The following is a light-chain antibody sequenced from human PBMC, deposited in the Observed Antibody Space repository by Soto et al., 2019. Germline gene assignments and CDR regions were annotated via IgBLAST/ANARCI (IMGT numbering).Light chain of an antibody. J-gene: IGLJ1*01. Sequence: QSVLTQPPSASGTPGQRVTISCSGSSSNIGSNPVNWYHQLPGTAPKLLIYSNNQRPSGVPDRFSGSKSGTSASLAISGLQSEDEADYSCAAWDDSLNGYVFGTGTKLTV. CDR3: AAWDDSLNGYV. CDR1: SSNIGSNP. CDR2: SNN. V-gene: IGLV1-44*01.